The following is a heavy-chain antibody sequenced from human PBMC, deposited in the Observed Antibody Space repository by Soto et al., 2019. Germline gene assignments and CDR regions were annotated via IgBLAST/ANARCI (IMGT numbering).Heavy chain of an antibody. CDR3: TKFFVYFWYCSGQRWFLYF. Sequence: GGSLRLSCAASGFTFSNYAMGWVRQAPGEGLEWVSAISGSGTTTYTADSVKGRFTISRDNSENTLYLHTNSLRAEDTAIYYCTKFFVYFWYCSGQRWFLYFRGLGTL. J-gene: IGHJ4*01. D-gene: IGHD6-25*01. V-gene: IGHV3-23*01. CDR1: GFTFSNYA. CDR2: ISGSGTTT.